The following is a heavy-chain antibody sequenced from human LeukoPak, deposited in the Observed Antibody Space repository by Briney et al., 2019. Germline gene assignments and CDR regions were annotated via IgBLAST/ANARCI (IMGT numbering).Heavy chain of an antibody. V-gene: IGHV4-34*01. CDR2: INHSGST. CDR3: AGGRDGYNPGVY. J-gene: IGHJ4*02. CDR1: GGSFSGYY. D-gene: IGHD5-24*01. Sequence: SETLSLTCAVYGGSFSGYYWSWIRQPPGKGLEWIGEINHSGSTNYNPSLKSRVTISVDTSKNQFSLKLSSVTAADTAVYYCAGGRDGYNPGVYWGQGTLVTVSS.